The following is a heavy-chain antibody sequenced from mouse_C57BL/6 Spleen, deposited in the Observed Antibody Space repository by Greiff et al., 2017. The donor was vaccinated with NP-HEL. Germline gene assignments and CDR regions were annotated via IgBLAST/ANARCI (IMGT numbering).Heavy chain of an antibody. CDR1: GYAFTNYL. D-gene: IGHD1-1*01. J-gene: IGHJ1*03. CDR2: INPGSGGT. Sequence: QVQLKESGAELVRPGTSVKVSCKASGYAFTNYLIEWVKQRPGQGLEWIGVINPGSGGTNDNEKFKGKATLTADKSSSTAYMQLSSLTSEDSAVYFCARWGTRGVADRYFDVWGTGTTVTVSS. V-gene: IGHV1-54*01. CDR3: ARWGTRGVADRYFDV.